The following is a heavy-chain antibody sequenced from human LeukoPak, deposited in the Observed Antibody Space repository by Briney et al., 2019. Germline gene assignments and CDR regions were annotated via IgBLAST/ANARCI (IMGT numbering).Heavy chain of an antibody. Sequence: GGSLRLSCAASGFTFSSYWMHWVRQGPGKGLVWVSRISSDGRTTSYADSVKGRFTISRDNAKNTLYLQMNSLRVEDTAVYYCARDSRYYYDSRNYDNVAFDLWGQGPMVTVSS. CDR3: ARDSRYYYDSRNYDNVAFDL. D-gene: IGHD3-10*01. CDR1: GFTFSSYW. CDR2: ISSDGRTT. J-gene: IGHJ3*01. V-gene: IGHV3-74*01.